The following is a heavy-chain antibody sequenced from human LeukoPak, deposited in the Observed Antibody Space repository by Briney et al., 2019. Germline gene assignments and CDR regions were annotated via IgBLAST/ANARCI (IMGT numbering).Heavy chain of an antibody. CDR2: IYYSGST. V-gene: IGHV4-31*03. J-gene: IGHJ4*02. D-gene: IGHD3-22*01. CDR1: GGSISSDDYC. Sequence: SQTLSLTCSVSGGSISSDDYCWNWIRQHPGKGLEWIGYIYYSGSTYYNPSLKSRVALSVDTSKNQFSLKLSSVTAADTAVYYCARLYAFYDSSGYYYYFDYWGQETLVTVSS. CDR3: ARLYAFYDSSGYYYYFDY.